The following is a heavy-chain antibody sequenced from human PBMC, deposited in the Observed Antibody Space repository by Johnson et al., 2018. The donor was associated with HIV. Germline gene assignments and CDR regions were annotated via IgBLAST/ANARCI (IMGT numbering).Heavy chain of an antibody. CDR3: AKDGGGYGDYAYDAFDI. V-gene: IGHV3-33*06. J-gene: IGHJ3*02. CDR1: GFTFSSYG. D-gene: IGHD4-17*01. CDR2: IWYDGSNK. Sequence: VQLVESGGGVVQPGRSLRLSCAASGFTFSSYGMHWVRQAPGKGLEWVAVIWYDGSNKYYADSVKGRFTISRDNSKNTLYLQMNSLRAEDTAVYYCAKDGGGYGDYAYDAFDIWGQGTMVTVSS.